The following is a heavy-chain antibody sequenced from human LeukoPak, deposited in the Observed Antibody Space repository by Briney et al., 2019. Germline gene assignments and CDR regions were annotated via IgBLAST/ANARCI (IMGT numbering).Heavy chain of an antibody. V-gene: IGHV4-4*07. J-gene: IGHJ4*02. Sequence: SETLSLTRTVSNASVNSYFWGWVRQPAGKGLEWLGRIYTTGTTYYNPSLKSRLTLSIETSKSQFSLTLRSATAADTAVYFRGRQGYTAAYHFFDYWSLGTLVTVSS. CDR3: GRQGYTAAYHFFDY. CDR2: IYTTGTT. CDR1: NASVNSYF. D-gene: IGHD6-25*01.